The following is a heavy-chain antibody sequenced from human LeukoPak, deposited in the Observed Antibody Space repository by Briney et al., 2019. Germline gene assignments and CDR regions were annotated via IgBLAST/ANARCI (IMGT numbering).Heavy chain of an antibody. Sequence: GGSLRLSCAASGFTFSSYAMHWVRQAPGKGLEWVAVISYDGSNKYYADSVKGRFTISRDNSKNTLYLQMNSLRAEDTAVYYCASLITIFGVVITRQRTGDWGQGTLVTVSS. CDR1: GFTFSSYA. D-gene: IGHD3-3*01. J-gene: IGHJ4*02. V-gene: IGHV3-30-3*01. CDR2: ISYDGSNK. CDR3: ASLITIFGVVITRQRTGD.